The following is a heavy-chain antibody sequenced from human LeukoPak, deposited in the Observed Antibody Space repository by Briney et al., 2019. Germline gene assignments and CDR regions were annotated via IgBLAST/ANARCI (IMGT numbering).Heavy chain of an antibody. Sequence: GGSLRLSCAASGFTFSTYWMHWVRQAPGKGLVWVSRINTDGGSTTYADSVKGRFTSSRDNAKNTLYLQMNSLSAEDTAVYYCASAHNDYGDYDFGYWGQGTLVTVSS. CDR2: INTDGGST. D-gene: IGHD4-17*01. CDR1: GFTFSTYW. V-gene: IGHV3-74*01. J-gene: IGHJ4*02. CDR3: ASAHNDYGDYDFGY.